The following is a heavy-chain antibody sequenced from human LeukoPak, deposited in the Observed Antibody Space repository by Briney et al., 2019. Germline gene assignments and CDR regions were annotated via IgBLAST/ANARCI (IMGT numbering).Heavy chain of an antibody. J-gene: IGHJ6*02. CDR1: GGTFSSYA. V-gene: IGHV1-69*04. CDR2: IIPILGIA. Sequence: ASVKVSCKASGGTFSSYAISWVRQAPGQGLEWMGRIIPILGIANYAQKFQGRVTITADKSTSTAYMELSSLRSEDTAVHYCATLKTVVVTATLYYYGMDVWGQGTTVTVSS. D-gene: IGHD2-21*02. CDR3: ATLKTVVVTATLYYYGMDV.